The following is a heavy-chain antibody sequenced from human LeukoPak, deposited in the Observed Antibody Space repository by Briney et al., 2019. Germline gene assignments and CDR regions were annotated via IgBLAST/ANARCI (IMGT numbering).Heavy chain of an antibody. CDR3: ARDYSGYDYAFDY. CDR1: GFTFSSYS. V-gene: IGHV3-21*01. D-gene: IGHD5-12*01. CDR2: ISSSSSYI. Sequence: GGSLRLSCAASGFTFSSYSMNWVRQAPGKGLEWVSSISSSSSYIYYADSVKGRFTISRDNAKNSLCLQMNSLRAEDTAVYYCARDYSGYDYAFDYWGQGTLVTVSS. J-gene: IGHJ4*02.